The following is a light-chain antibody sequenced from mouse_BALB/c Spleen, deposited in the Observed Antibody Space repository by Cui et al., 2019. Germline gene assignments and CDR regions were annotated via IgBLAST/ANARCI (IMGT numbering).Light chain of an antibody. CDR3: QHHYGTPT. V-gene: IGKV12-44*01. CDR1: EDIYSY. Sequence: DIQMTSSPASLSASVGETVTITCRASEDIYSYLAWYQQKQGKSPQLLVYNAKTLAEGVPSRFSGSGSGTQFSLKINSLQPEDFGSYYCQHHYGTPTFGGGTKLEIK. J-gene: IGKJ1*01. CDR2: NAK.